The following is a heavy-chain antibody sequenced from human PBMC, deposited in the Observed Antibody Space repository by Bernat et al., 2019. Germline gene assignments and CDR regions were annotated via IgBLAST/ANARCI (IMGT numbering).Heavy chain of an antibody. CDR1: GFTFSSYA. D-gene: IGHD3-10*01. J-gene: IGHJ4*02. CDR3: ARVLEGHSSGSYCPDY. Sequence: VQLAESGGGLVQPGGSLRLSCAASGFTFSSYAMSWVRQAPGKGLEWVSAVSGSGDRTYYAGSVKGRFTISRDNSKNTVYMQMNSLRAEDTAIYYCARVLEGHSSGSYCPDYWGQGTLVTVSS. V-gene: IGHV3-23*04. CDR2: VSGSGDRT.